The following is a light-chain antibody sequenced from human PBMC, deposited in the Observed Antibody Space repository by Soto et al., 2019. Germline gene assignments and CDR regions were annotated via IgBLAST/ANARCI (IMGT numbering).Light chain of an antibody. CDR2: EVS. CDR1: SRDVGGYNS. J-gene: IGLJ1*01. V-gene: IGLV2-14*01. CDR3: CSYTGSSTPYV. Sequence: QSALTQPASVSESPGQSITISCTGTSRDVGGYNSVSWYQQHPGKDPKLMIFEVSDRPSGVSNRFSGSKSGNTASLTISGLQAEDEADYYCCSYTGSSTPYVFGTGTKLTVL.